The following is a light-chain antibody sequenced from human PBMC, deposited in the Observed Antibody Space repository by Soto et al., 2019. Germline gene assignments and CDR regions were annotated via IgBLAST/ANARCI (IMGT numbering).Light chain of an antibody. Sequence: EIWLTQSPATLSLSPGERATLSCRASQSVSSYLAWYQQKPGQAPRLLIYAASNRATGIPARLSGSGSGTEFTLTISSLKSEDFAVYYCQQYGSPLTFGGGTKVDIK. J-gene: IGKJ4*01. CDR3: QQYGSPLT. CDR1: QSVSSY. V-gene: IGKV3-11*01. CDR2: AAS.